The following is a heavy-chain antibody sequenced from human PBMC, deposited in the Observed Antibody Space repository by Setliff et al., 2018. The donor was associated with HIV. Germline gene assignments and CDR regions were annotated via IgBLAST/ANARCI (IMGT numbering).Heavy chain of an antibody. Sequence: ASVKVSCKTSGFAFTSYDINWVRQAAGQGLEWMGWMNPNSGNTGYAQKFQGRVTISRNTSISAVYMELSSLKSEDTAVYYCARSFDILTGYLDYWGQGTLVTVSS. V-gene: IGHV1-8*03. CDR3: ARSFDILTGYLDY. CDR1: GFAFTSYD. J-gene: IGHJ4*02. CDR2: MNPNSGNT. D-gene: IGHD3-9*01.